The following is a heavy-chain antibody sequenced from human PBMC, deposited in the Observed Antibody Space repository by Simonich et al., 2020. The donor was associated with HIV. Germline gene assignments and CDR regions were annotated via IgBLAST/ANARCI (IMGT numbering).Heavy chain of an antibody. D-gene: IGHD1-26*01. CDR2: IGAYNGNT. CDR3: ARSYSGSYYDY. Sequence: QVQLVQSGAEVKKPGASVTVSCKASGYTFTSYGISWVRQAPGQGLEWMEGIGAYNGNTNEGQKLQGRVTMTTDTSKSTAYMERRSLRSDDTAVYYCARSYSGSYYDYWGQGTLVTVSS. V-gene: IGHV1-18*01. J-gene: IGHJ4*02. CDR1: GYTFTSYG.